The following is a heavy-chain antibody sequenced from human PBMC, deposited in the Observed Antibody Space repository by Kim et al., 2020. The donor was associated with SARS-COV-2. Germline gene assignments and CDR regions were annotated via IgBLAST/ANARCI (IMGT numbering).Heavy chain of an antibody. J-gene: IGHJ3*02. CDR1: GFTFSSYG. CDR2: ISYDGSNK. Sequence: GGSLRLSCAASGFTFSSYGMHWVRQAPGKGLEWVAVISYDGSNKYYADSVKGRFTISRDNSKNTLYLQMNSLRAEDTAVYYCAKDLSWDRVLLWFGETNPDLYDAFDIWGQGTMVTVSS. V-gene: IGHV3-30*18. CDR3: AKDLSWDRVLLWFGETNPDLYDAFDI. D-gene: IGHD3-10*01.